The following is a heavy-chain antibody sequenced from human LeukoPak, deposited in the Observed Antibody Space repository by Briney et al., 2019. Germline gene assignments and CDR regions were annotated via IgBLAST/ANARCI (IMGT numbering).Heavy chain of an antibody. CDR1: GASFNSDDQY. V-gene: IGHV4-31*03. CDR2: IHPSGML. D-gene: IGHD3-22*01. Sequence: SETLSLTCTVSGASFNSDDQYWNWIRQSPGKGLEWIGSIHPSGMLYNNPSLESRVTMSRDTFKNQFFPNLNSVTAADTAVYFCSRGLDSRKLGYWGQGILVTVSS. CDR3: SRGLDSRKLGY. J-gene: IGHJ4*02.